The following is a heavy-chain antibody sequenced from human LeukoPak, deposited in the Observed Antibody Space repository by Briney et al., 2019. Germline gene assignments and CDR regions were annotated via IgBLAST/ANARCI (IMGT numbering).Heavy chain of an antibody. V-gene: IGHV3-30*04. J-gene: IGHJ4*02. CDR3: AREFLDIVIVAAAHYFDY. CDR1: GFTFSSYA. D-gene: IGHD2-2*03. CDR2: ISYDGSNK. Sequence: GGSLRLSCAASGFTFSSYAMHWVRQAPGKGLEWVAVISYDGSNKYYADSVKGRFTISRDNSKNTLYLQMNSLRAEDTAVYYCAREFLDIVIVAAAHYFDYWGQGTLVTVSS.